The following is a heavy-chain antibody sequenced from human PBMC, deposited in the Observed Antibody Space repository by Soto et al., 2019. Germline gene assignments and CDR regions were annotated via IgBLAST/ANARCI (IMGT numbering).Heavy chain of an antibody. CDR2: IWYDGSNK. CDR1: GFTFSSYG. CDR3: ARNMGTRLVIFDY. D-gene: IGHD1-1*01. Sequence: GGSLRLSCAASGFTFSSYGMHWVRQAPGKGLEWVAVIWYDGSNKYYADSVKGRFTVSRDNSKNTLYLQMNSLRAEDTAVYYCARNMGTRLVIFDYWGQGTLVTVSS. J-gene: IGHJ4*02. V-gene: IGHV3-33*01.